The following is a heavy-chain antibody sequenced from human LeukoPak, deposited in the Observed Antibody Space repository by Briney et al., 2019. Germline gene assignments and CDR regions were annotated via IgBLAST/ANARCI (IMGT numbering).Heavy chain of an antibody. CDR3: ARGRRDGYNLQL. V-gene: IGHV3-21*01. CDR1: GFTFSSYS. D-gene: IGHD5-24*01. J-gene: IGHJ4*02. Sequence: GGSLRLSCAASGFTFSSYSMNWVRQAPGKGLEWVSSISSSSSYIYYADSVKGRFTISRDNAKNSLYLQMNSLRAEDTAVYYCARGRRDGYNLQLWGQGTPVTVS. CDR2: ISSSSSYI.